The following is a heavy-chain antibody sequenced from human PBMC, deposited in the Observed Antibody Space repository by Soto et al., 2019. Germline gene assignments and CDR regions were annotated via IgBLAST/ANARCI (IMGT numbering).Heavy chain of an antibody. V-gene: IGHV3-21*01. CDR1: GFTFSSYS. D-gene: IGHD3-16*02. CDR3: ARDNPLMITFGGVIGGFDY. J-gene: IGHJ4*02. Sequence: PGGSLRLSCAASGFTFSSYSMNWVRQAPGKGLEWVSSISSSSSYIYYADSVKGRFTISRDNAKNSLYLQMNSLRAEDTAVYYCARDNPLMITFGGVIGGFDYWGQGTLVTVSS. CDR2: ISSSSSYI.